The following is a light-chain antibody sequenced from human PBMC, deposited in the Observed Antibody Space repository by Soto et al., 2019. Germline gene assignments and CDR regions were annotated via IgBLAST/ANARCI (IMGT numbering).Light chain of an antibody. CDR1: SSDVGASNY. J-gene: IGLJ2*01. Sequence: QSVLTQPPSASGSPGQSVTFSCTGTSSDVGASNYVSWYQHHPGKAPKLMIYEVNKRPSGVPNRFSGSKSGNTASLTVSGLQAEDEAAYYCSSFAGSNNPVVFGGVTKLTVL. V-gene: IGLV2-8*01. CDR2: EVN. CDR3: SSFAGSNNPVV.